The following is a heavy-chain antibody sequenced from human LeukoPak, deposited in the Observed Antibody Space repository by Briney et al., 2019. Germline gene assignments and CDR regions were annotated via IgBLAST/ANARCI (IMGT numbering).Heavy chain of an antibody. Sequence: SETLSLTCAVYGGSFSGYYWSWIRQPPGKEQEWIGEINHSGSTNYNPSLKSRVTISVDTSKNQFSLKLSSVTAADTAVYYCARAADYYDSSGYYPLDYWGQGTLVTVSS. CDR1: GGSFSGYY. D-gene: IGHD3-22*01. CDR3: ARAADYYDSSGYYPLDY. V-gene: IGHV4-34*01. J-gene: IGHJ4*02. CDR2: INHSGST.